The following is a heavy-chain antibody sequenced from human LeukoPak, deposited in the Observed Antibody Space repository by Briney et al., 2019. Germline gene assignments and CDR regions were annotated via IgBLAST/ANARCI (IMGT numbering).Heavy chain of an antibody. CDR1: GDSISSSNW. CDR3: ARTHCSSTSCFYFDY. D-gene: IGHD2-2*01. J-gene: IGHJ4*02. Sequence: SETLSLTCAVSGDSISSSNWWSWVRQPPGKGLEWIGEIYHSGSTNYNPSLKSRVTISVDKSKNQFSLKVSSVTAADTAAYYCARTHCSSTSCFYFDYWGQGALVTVSS. V-gene: IGHV4-4*02. CDR2: IYHSGST.